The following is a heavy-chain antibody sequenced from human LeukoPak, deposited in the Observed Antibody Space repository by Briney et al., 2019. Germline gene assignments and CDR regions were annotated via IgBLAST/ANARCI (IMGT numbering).Heavy chain of an antibody. CDR2: IYYSGST. J-gene: IGHJ6*02. D-gene: IGHD3-10*01. CDR1: GGSISSGGYY. CDR3: ARGSMVRGAKSPEYYYYGMDV. Sequence: SETLSLTCTVSGGSISSGGYYWSWIRQHPGKGLEWIGYIYYSGSTYYNPPLKSRVTISVDTSKNQFSLKLSSVTAADTAVYYCARGSMVRGAKSPEYYYYGMDVWGQGTTVTVSS. V-gene: IGHV4-31*03.